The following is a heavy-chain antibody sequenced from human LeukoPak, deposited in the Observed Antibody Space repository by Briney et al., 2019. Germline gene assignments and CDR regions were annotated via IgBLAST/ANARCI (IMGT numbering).Heavy chain of an antibody. D-gene: IGHD5-18*01. CDR1: GGSISSSSYC. J-gene: IGHJ4*02. CDR2: IYYSGNT. V-gene: IGHV4-39*01. Sequence: SETLSLTCTVSGGSISSSSYCWGWIRQPPGKGLEWIGSIYYSGNTYYNPSLESRVTISVDTSKNQFSLRLSFLTAADTAVYYCTRYPTAMVSFDYWGQGTLVTVSS. CDR3: TRYPTAMVSFDY.